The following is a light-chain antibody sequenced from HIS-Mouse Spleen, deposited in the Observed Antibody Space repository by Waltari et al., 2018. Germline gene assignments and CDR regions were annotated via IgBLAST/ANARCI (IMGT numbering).Light chain of an antibody. CDR1: SSHVGGYNY. CDR2: EVS. V-gene: IGLV2-8*01. Sequence: QSALTQPPSASGSPGHSVTISCTGTSSHVGGYNYVSWYQQHPGKAHKLMIYEVSKRPSGVPDRFSGSKSGNTASLTVSGLQAEDEADYYCSSYAGSNNLVFGGGTKLTVL. J-gene: IGLJ2*01. CDR3: SSYAGSNNLV.